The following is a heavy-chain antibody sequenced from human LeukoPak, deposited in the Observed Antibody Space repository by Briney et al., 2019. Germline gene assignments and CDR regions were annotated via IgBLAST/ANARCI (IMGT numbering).Heavy chain of an antibody. V-gene: IGHV4-59*08. Sequence: SETLSLTCTVSGGSISSYYWSWIRQPPGKGLEWIGYIYNSGSTNYNPSLKSRLTISVDTSKNQFSLKLSSVTAADTAVYYCARHEYTSSFWFDPWGQGTVVSVSS. J-gene: IGHJ5*02. D-gene: IGHD6-6*01. CDR2: IYNSGST. CDR3: ARHEYTSSFWFDP. CDR1: GGSISSYY.